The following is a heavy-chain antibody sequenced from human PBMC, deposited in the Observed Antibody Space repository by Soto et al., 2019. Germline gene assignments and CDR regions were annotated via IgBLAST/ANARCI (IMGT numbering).Heavy chain of an antibody. CDR2: IYWDDDK. V-gene: IGHV2-5*02. CDR3: AHRPECRGGSCYWVGGSVWFAP. D-gene: IGHD2-15*01. Sequence: QITLKESGPTLVKPTQTLTLTFTFSGFSLSTSGVGVGWIRQPPGKALELLALIYWDDDKRYSPSLKSRLTITKDTTKNQVVLTMINMDPVDTATYYCAHRPECRGGSCYWVGGSVWFAPWGQGTLVTVSS. CDR1: GFSLSTSGVG. J-gene: IGHJ5*02.